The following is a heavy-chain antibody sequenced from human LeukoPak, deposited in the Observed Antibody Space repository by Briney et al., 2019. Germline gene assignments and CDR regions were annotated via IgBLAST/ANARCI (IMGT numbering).Heavy chain of an antibody. J-gene: IGHJ5*02. Sequence: ASVKVSCKASGYTFTSYAISWVRQAPGQGLEWMGGIIPIFGTANYAQKFQGRVTITADESTSTAYMELSSLRSEDTAVYYCARVGNYGSGRFRWFDPWGQGTLVTVSS. CDR3: ARVGNYGSGRFRWFDP. V-gene: IGHV1-69*13. D-gene: IGHD3-10*01. CDR1: GYTFTSYA. CDR2: IIPIFGTA.